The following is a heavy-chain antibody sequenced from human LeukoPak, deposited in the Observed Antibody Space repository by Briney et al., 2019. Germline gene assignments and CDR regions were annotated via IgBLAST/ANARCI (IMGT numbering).Heavy chain of an antibody. CDR1: GFTFSSYA. V-gene: IGHV3-23*01. CDR2: ISGSGGST. CDR3: ANSSWLTNDYYFDY. D-gene: IGHD6-13*01. J-gene: IGHJ4*02. Sequence: GGSLRHSCAASGFTFSSYAMSWVRQAPGKGLEWVSAISGSGGSTYYADSVKGRFTISRDNSKNTLYLQMNSLRAEDTAVYYCANSSWLTNDYYFDYWGQGTLVTVSS.